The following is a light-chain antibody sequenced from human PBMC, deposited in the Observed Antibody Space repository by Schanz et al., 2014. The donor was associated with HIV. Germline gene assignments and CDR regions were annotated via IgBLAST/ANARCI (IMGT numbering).Light chain of an antibody. CDR3: SSFAGRRNLL. V-gene: IGLV2-8*01. Sequence: QSVLTQPASVSGSPGQSITISCTGTSSDVGDYDYVSWYQQLPGKAPKLLIYEVNKRPSGVPNRFSGSKSGNAASLTVSGLQADDEAYYYCSSFAGRRNLLFGGGTKVTVL. J-gene: IGLJ3*02. CDR1: SSDVGDYDY. CDR2: EVN.